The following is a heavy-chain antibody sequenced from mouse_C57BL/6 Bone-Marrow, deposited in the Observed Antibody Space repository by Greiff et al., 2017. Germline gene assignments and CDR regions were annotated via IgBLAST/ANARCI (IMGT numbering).Heavy chain of an antibody. CDR2: IYPGDGDT. Sequence: QVQLQQSGAELVKPGASVKISCKASGYAFSSYWMNWVKQRPGKGLEWIGQIYPGDGDTNYNGKFKGKATLTADKSPSTAYMQLSSLTSEDSAVYFCAREDGYDGVDYWGQGTSVTVSS. J-gene: IGHJ4*01. CDR3: AREDGYDGVDY. D-gene: IGHD2-2*01. V-gene: IGHV1-80*01. CDR1: GYAFSSYW.